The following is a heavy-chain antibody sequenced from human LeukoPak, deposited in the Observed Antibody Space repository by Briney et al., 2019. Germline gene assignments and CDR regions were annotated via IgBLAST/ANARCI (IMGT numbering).Heavy chain of an antibody. D-gene: IGHD1-26*01. V-gene: IGHV4-39*01. CDR3: ARQGSYWEHYYYYMDV. J-gene: IGHJ6*03. Sequence: SETLSLTCTVSGGSISSSSYYWGWIRQPPGKGLEWIGSIYYSGSTYYNPSLKSRVTISVDTSKNQFSLKLSSVTAADTAVYYCARQGSYWEHYYYYMDVWGKGTTVTVSS. CDR1: GGSISSSSYY. CDR2: IYYSGST.